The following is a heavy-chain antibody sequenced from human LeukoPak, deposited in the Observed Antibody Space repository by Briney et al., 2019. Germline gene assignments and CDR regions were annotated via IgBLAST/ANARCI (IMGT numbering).Heavy chain of an antibody. Sequence: PSETLSLTCTVSGGSISNSNDYWAWLRQPPGKGLEWIGSIYHSGNFFQNQFLASRVTISVDTSKNQFSLNLSSVAATDTAVYYCAREDGYNFRVIDYWGQGTLVTVSS. V-gene: IGHV4-39*07. D-gene: IGHD5-24*01. J-gene: IGHJ4*02. CDR3: AREDGYNFRVIDY. CDR2: IYHSGNF. CDR1: GGSISNSNDY.